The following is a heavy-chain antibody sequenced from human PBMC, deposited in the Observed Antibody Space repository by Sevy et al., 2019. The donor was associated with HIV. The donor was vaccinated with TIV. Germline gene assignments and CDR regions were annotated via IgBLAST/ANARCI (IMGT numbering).Heavy chain of an antibody. CDR3: ARERPIYDFLSGYSDY. CDR1: GFTFSSYA. V-gene: IGHV3-23*01. CDR2: ISGSGGST. J-gene: IGHJ4*02. D-gene: IGHD3-3*01. Sequence: GGSLRLSCAASGFTFSSYAMSWVRQAPGKGLEWVSAISGSGGSTYYADSVKGRFTISRDNSKNTLYLQMNSLRAEDTAVYYCARERPIYDFLSGYSDYWGQGTLVTVSS.